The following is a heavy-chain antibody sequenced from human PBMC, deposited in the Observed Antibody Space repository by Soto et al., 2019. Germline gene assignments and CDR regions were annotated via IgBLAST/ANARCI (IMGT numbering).Heavy chain of an antibody. J-gene: IGHJ4*02. V-gene: IGHV4-4*02. CDR2: ISHSGNT. D-gene: IGHD1-26*01. Sequence: QVQLQESGPGLVKPSGTLSVTCAVSSGSISSNWWSWVRQPPGKGLEWIGEISHSGNTSYNPSLKSRVIMSVDKSKNQFSLQLRSVTAADTAVYYCARVLRSWTRFDSWGQGALVTVSS. CDR3: ARVLRSWTRFDS. CDR1: SGSISSNW.